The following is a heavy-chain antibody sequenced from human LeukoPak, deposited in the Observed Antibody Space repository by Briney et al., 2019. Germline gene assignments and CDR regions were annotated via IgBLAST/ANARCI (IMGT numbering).Heavy chain of an antibody. J-gene: IGHJ5*02. V-gene: IGHV1-46*01. CDR2: INPSGGST. CDR1: GYTFTSYY. D-gene: IGHD2-8*01. CDR3: ARARGYCTNGVCYGESLNWSDP. Sequence: GASVKVSCKASGYTFTSYYMHWVRQAPGQGLEWMGIINPSGGSTSYAQKFQGRVTMTRDMSTSTVYMELSSLRSEDTAVYYCARARGYCTNGVCYGESLNWSDPWGQGTLVTVSS.